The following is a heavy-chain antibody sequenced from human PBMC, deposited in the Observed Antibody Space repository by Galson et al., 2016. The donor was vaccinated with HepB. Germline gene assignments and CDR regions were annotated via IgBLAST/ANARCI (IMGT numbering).Heavy chain of an antibody. J-gene: IGHJ4*02. CDR2: LNSDGSDI. D-gene: IGHD2-21*01. CDR3: STRRDFCGG. Sequence: SLRLSCAASGFTFSRHWMYWVRQAPGKGLEWVSHLNSDGSDISYADSVKGRFTISRDNADNTLYLQMNSLRGDDTAAYYCSTRRDFCGGWGQGTLVTVSP. CDR1: GFTFSRHW. V-gene: IGHV3-74*01.